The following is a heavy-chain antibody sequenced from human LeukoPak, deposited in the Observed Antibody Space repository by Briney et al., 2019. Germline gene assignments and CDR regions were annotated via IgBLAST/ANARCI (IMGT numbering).Heavy chain of an antibody. D-gene: IGHD3-3*01. Sequence: QPGGSLRLSCAPSGFPFTSHWMSWLRQAPGRGLEWVANIKEDATETYYVDSVKGRFTVSRDNVKNVLYLQMNSLGLEDTAVYYCARNHYWRFEFWGQGTVVTVSA. V-gene: IGHV3-7*01. CDR2: IKEDATET. J-gene: IGHJ4*02. CDR3: ARNHYWRFEF. CDR1: GFPFTSHW.